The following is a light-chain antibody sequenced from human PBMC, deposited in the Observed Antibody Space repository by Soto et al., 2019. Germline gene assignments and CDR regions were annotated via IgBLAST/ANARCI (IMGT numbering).Light chain of an antibody. V-gene: IGKV1-39*01. Sequence: DMEMTQSPSSLSASVGDRVTITCRASQSISNYLNWYQHKPGKVPKLLIYAASSLQSGVPTRFSGSGSGTDFTLTINRLQPEDFATYYCQQSYGTPLTFGGGTKVEIK. CDR3: QQSYGTPLT. J-gene: IGKJ4*01. CDR2: AAS. CDR1: QSISNY.